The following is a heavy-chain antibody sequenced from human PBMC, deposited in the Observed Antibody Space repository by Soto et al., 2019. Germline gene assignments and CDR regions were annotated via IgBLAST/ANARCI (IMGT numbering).Heavy chain of an antibody. CDR3: ARAFLHHVLRFLEWSPGLVGYGMDV. Sequence: ASVKVSCKASGYTFTGYYMHWVRQAPGQGLEWMGWINPNSGGTNYAQKFQGRVTMTRDTSISTAYMELSRLRSEDTAVYYCARAFLHHVLRFLEWSPGLVGYGMDVWGQGTTVTASS. CDR2: INPNSGGT. V-gene: IGHV1-2*02. CDR1: GYTFTGYY. D-gene: IGHD3-3*01. J-gene: IGHJ6*02.